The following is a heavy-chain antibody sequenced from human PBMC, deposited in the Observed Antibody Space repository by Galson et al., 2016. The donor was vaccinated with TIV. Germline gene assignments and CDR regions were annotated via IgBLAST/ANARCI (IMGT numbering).Heavy chain of an antibody. Sequence: SLRLSCAASGFTFNIYEMNWVRQAPGKGLEWVSYIDTIASNLYYAASVEGRFTISRDNAKNSVYLQMNSLRAEDTAIYYCARAGRDSYNPYFDYWGQGILVTVSS. J-gene: IGHJ4*02. D-gene: IGHD1-1*01. V-gene: IGHV3-48*03. CDR2: IDTIASNL. CDR1: GFTFNIYE. CDR3: ARAGRDSYNPYFDY.